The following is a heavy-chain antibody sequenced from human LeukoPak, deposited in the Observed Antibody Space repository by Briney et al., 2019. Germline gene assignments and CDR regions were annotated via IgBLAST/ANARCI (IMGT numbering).Heavy chain of an antibody. V-gene: IGHV1-2*02. CDR1: GYTFTDYY. J-gene: IGHJ4*02. Sequence: PGRSLRLSCAASGYTFTDYYIHWVRQAPGQGLEWMGWINPKSGGTDYAQKFQGRVTMTRDTSISTAYMEVNRLRSDDSAVYYCARWGGHCTSGLCYYFDCWGQGTLVTVSS. D-gene: IGHD2-8*01. CDR2: INPKSGGT. CDR3: ARWGGHCTSGLCYYFDC.